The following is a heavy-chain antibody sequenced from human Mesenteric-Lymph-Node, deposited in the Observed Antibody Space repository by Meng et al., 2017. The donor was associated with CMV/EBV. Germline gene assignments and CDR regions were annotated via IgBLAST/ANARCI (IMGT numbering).Heavy chain of an antibody. V-gene: IGHV3-15*01. CDR1: GFTFINAW. CDR2: IKSRIDGGTT. D-gene: IGHD3-3*01. CDR3: TASDRYFWRGFD. Sequence: SGFTFINAWMNWVRQAPGKGLEWVGRIKSRIDGGTTDYAAPVKGRFTISRDDSKNALYLQMNSLKTEDTAVYYCTASDRYFWRGFDWGQGSLVTVSS. J-gene: IGHJ4*02.